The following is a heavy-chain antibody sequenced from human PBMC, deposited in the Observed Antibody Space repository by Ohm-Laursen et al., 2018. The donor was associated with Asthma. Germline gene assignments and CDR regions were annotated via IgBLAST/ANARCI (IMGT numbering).Heavy chain of an antibody. D-gene: IGHD3-16*02. V-gene: IGHV1-3*01. CDR1: GYTFTTYA. CDR3: ARRAFGGVIVSYYFDY. J-gene: IGHJ4*02. CDR2: SNAGSGNT. Sequence: ASVKVSCKASGYTFTTYAMHWVRQAPGQRLEWMGWSNAGSGNTKFSQKFQGRVTITRDTSASIAYMELSSLRSEDTAVYYCARRAFGGVIVSYYFDYWGQGTLVTVSS.